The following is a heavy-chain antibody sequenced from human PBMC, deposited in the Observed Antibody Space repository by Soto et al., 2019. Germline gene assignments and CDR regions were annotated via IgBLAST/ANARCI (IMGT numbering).Heavy chain of an antibody. V-gene: IGHV4-59*08. Sequence: SETLSLTCTVSGGSISSYYWSWIRQPPGKGLEWIGYIYYSGSTNYNPSLKSRVTISVDTSKNQFSLKLSSVTAADTAVYYCARLGRIAVAGRVNWYFDLWGRGTLVTVSS. J-gene: IGHJ2*01. CDR3: ARLGRIAVAGRVNWYFDL. CDR1: GGSISSYY. D-gene: IGHD6-19*01. CDR2: IYYSGST.